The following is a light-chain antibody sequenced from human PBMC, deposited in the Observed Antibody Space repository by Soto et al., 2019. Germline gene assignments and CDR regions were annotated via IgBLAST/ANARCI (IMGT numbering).Light chain of an antibody. CDR3: CAFAVGATVV. CDR2: DGS. CDR1: SSDVGSYNL. V-gene: IGLV2-23*01. Sequence: QSALTQPASVSGSTGQSITISCTGISSDVGSYNLVSWYQHHPGKGPKLMIYDGSNRPSGVSNRFCGSKSGSTASLTISVLQAEVDVDYYCCAFAVGATVVFGGGTKLTV. J-gene: IGLJ2*01.